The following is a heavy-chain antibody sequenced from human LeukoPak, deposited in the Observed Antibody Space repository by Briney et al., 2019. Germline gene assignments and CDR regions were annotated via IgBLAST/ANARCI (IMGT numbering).Heavy chain of an antibody. CDR3: AREVPATQAFDY. CDR1: GFTFSSYG. V-gene: IGHV3-33*01. J-gene: IGHJ4*02. D-gene: IGHD2-15*01. CDR2: IWYDGSNK. Sequence: PGGSLRLSCAASGFTFSSYGMHWVRQAPGKGLEWVAVIWYDGSNKYYADSVKGRFTISRDNSKNTLYVQMNSLRAEDTAVYYCAREVPATQAFDYWGQGTLVTVSS.